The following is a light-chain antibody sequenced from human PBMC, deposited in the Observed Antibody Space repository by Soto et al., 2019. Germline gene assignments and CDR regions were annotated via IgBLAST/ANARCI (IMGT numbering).Light chain of an antibody. CDR2: NTS. CDR1: QSINSKS. V-gene: IGKV3-20*01. J-gene: IGKJ3*01. CDR3: QHYGGSFI. Sequence: EIVLTQSPGTLSLSPGEGATVSCRVSQSINSKSLVWYQRKFGQAPRLLIYNTSSRATGIPDRFSGSGSGTDFTLSISRLEHEAFAVYYCQHYGGSFIVGPGTKVDFK.